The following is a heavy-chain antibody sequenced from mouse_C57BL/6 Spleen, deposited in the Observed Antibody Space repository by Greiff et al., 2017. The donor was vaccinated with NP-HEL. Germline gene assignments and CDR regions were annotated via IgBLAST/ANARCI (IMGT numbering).Heavy chain of an antibody. CDR3: TRRGPYYAMDY. CDR2: IDPETGGT. Sequence: VKLMESGAELVRPGASVTLSCKASGYTFTDYEMHWVKQTPVHGLEWIGAIDPETGGTAYNQKFKGKAILTADKSSSTAYMELRSLTSEDSAVYYCTRRGPYYAMDYWGQGTSVTVSS. J-gene: IGHJ4*01. D-gene: IGHD3-3*01. CDR1: GYTFTDYE. V-gene: IGHV1-15*01.